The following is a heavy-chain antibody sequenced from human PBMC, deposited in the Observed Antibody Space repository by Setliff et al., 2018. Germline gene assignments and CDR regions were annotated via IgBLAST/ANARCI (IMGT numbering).Heavy chain of an antibody. CDR1: GFTFDDFA. Sequence: GESLKISCAASGFTFDDFAMHWVRQPPGKGLEWVSGVEWKGGGTSYADSVKGRFIISRDNAKNSLYLQMTSLRTDDTALYYCATARRGYQYGSGSLFDDWGQGTQVTVSS. D-gene: IGHD3-10*01. CDR2: VEWKGGGT. J-gene: IGHJ4*02. CDR3: ATARRGYQYGSGSLFDD. V-gene: IGHV3-20*04.